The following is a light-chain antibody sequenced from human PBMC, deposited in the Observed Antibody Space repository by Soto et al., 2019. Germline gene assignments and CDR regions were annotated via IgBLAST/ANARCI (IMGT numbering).Light chain of an antibody. V-gene: IGKV1-33*01. CDR1: QDISNY. Sequence: DIQMTQSPSSLSASVGDRVTITCQARQDISNYLNWYQQKPGKAPKLLIYDASNLEPGVPSRFSGSGSGTDFTFTISSLQPEDISTYYCQQYDNLPPFTFGPGTKVDIK. CDR3: QQYDNLPPFT. J-gene: IGKJ3*01. CDR2: DAS.